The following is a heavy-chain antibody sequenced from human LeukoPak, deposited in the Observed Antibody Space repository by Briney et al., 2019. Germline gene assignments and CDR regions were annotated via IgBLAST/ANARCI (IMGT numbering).Heavy chain of an antibody. V-gene: IGHV1-69*05. CDR3: ARVGDFWSGYSYYYYYMDV. CDR2: IIPIFGTA. Sequence: SVEVSCKASGGTFSSYAISWVRQAPGQGLEWMGGIIPIFGTANYAQKFQGRVTITTDESTSTAYMELSSLRSEDTAVYYCARVGDFWSGYSYYYYYMDVWGKGTTVTVSS. CDR1: GGTFSSYA. D-gene: IGHD3-3*01. J-gene: IGHJ6*03.